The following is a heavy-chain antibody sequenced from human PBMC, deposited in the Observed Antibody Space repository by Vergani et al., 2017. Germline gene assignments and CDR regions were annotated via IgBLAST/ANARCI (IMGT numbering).Heavy chain of an antibody. CDR2: IHPADSDT. J-gene: IGHJ4*02. CDR3: ARLYGRDSSGSKYFDY. CDR1: GYSFTNYW. V-gene: IGHV5-51*01. D-gene: IGHD3-22*01. Sequence: EVQLVQSGAEVKKPGESLKIFCQLSGYSFTNYWIGWVRQMPGKGLEWMGIIHPADSDTRYSPSFQGQFTISVDKSISTAYLQRGSLSASDSAMYYCARLYGRDSSGSKYFDYWGQGTLVTVSS.